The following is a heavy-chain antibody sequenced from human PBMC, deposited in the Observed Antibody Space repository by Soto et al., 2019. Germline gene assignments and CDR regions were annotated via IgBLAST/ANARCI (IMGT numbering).Heavy chain of an antibody. D-gene: IGHD6-25*01. Sequence: QVQLVQSGAEVKKPGASVKVSCKASGYTLTNFYIHWVRQAPGQGLEWMGIINTNGGSIHYAHNFEGRVTITRDTSTSTVYMDLSSLRSEDTAVYYCASGLGSGDYWGRGTLVTVSS. CDR2: INTNGGSI. J-gene: IGHJ4*02. CDR1: GYTLTNFY. CDR3: ASGLGSGDY. V-gene: IGHV1-46*03.